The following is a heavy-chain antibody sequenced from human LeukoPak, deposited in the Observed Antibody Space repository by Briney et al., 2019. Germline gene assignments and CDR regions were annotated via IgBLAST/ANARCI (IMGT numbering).Heavy chain of an antibody. D-gene: IGHD3-3*01. CDR1: GFTFSSYS. Sequence: PGGSLRLSCAASGFTFSSYSINWVRQAPGKGLEWVSSISSSSYIYYADSVKGRFTISRDNAKNSLYLQMNSLRAEDTAVYYCARESRFLEWLLSHDAFDIWGQGTMVTVSS. CDR2: ISSSSYI. V-gene: IGHV3-21*01. J-gene: IGHJ3*02. CDR3: ARESRFLEWLLSHDAFDI.